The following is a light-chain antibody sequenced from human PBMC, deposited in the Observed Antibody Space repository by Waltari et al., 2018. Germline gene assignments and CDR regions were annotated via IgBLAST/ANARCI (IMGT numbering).Light chain of an antibody. CDR3: CSYVSGDTWV. J-gene: IGLJ3*02. V-gene: IGLV2-23*01. CDR2: EDY. Sequence: QSPLTQPASVSGSPGQSITISCTGTSSDVGTYNLASWYQQHPGKAPKLMIYEDYKRPSGVSNRFSGSKSGNTASLTISGLQAEDEADYYCCSYVSGDTWVFGGGTELAVL. CDR1: SSDVGTYNL.